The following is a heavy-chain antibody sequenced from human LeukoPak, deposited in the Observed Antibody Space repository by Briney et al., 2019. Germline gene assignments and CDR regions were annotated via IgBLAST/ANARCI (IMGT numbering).Heavy chain of an antibody. CDR2: IIPIFGTA. J-gene: IGHJ6*02. D-gene: IGHD2-2*01. V-gene: IGHV1-69*13. Sequence: SVKVSCKASGGTFSSYAISWVRQAPGQGLEWMGGIIPIFGTANYAQKFQGRVTITADESTSTAYMELSSLRSEDTAVCYCARDSGPPAGATPYYYYYYGMDVWAKGPRSPSP. CDR1: GGTFSSYA. CDR3: ARDSGPPAGATPYYYYYYGMDV.